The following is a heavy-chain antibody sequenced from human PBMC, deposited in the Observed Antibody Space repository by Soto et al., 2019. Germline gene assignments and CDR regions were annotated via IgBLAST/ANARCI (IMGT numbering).Heavy chain of an antibody. Sequence: PGGSLRLSCAASGFTFSSYAMSWVRQAPGKGLEWVSAISGSGGSTYYADSVKGRFTISRDNSKNTLYLQMNSLRAEDTAVYYCAKDRLQAVAGRTRFDYWGQGTLVTVSS. D-gene: IGHD6-19*01. CDR2: ISGSGGST. CDR1: GFTFSSYA. V-gene: IGHV3-23*01. CDR3: AKDRLQAVAGRTRFDY. J-gene: IGHJ4*02.